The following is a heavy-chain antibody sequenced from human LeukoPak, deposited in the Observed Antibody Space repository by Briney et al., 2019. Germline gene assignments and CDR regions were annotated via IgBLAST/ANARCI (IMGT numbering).Heavy chain of an antibody. D-gene: IGHD2-15*01. CDR3: ARLARVGYCSGGSCRYFQH. Sequence: PSETLSLTCAVYGGSFSGYYWSWIRQPPGKGLEWIGEINHSGSTNYNPSLKSRVTISVDTSKNQFSLKLSSVTAADTAVYYCARLARVGYCSGGSCRYFQHWGQGTRVTVSS. CDR1: GGSFSGYY. V-gene: IGHV4-34*01. CDR2: INHSGST. J-gene: IGHJ1*01.